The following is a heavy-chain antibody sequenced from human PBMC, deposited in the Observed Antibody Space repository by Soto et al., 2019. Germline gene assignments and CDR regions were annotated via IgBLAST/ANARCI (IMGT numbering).Heavy chain of an antibody. CDR2: INPSGGST. CDR3: ARDRGEVLRYFDWPQGYGMDV. D-gene: IGHD3-9*01. Sequence: ASVKVSCKASGYTFTSYYMHWVRQAPGQGLEWMGIINPSGGSTSYAQKFQGRVTMTRDTSTSTVYMELSSLRSEDTAVYYCARDRGEVLRYFDWPQGYGMDVWGQGTTVTV. J-gene: IGHJ6*02. V-gene: IGHV1-46*01. CDR1: GYTFTSYY.